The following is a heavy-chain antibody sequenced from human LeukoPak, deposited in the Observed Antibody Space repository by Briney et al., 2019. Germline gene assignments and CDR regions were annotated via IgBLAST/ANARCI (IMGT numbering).Heavy chain of an antibody. V-gene: IGHV3-66*01. J-gene: IGHJ5*02. CDR3: ARDPPAVRTNTYA. CDR2: IYSGGDT. Sequence: GGSLRLSCAAAGFTVSNNYINWVRQAPGKGLEWVSLIYSGGDTHYADSVKGRFTISRDSSKTTLYLQMNSLRAEDTAVYYCARDPPAVRTNTYAWGQGTLVTVSS. CDR1: GFTVSNNY. D-gene: IGHD4/OR15-4a*01.